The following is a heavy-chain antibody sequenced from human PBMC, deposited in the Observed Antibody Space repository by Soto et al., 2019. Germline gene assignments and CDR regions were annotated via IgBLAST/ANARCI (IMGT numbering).Heavy chain of an antibody. J-gene: IGHJ6*04. Sequence: GGSLRLSCEVSGFIFSMYSMSWVRQTPGKGLEWVAKIPQDGVDGHYADAVKGRFTISRDNGKNSLYLQMNNLRAEDTAVYYCARDHLILPAHDFFYGSDVWGGGATVTVSS. D-gene: IGHD2-21*02. CDR3: ARDHLILPAHDFFYGSDV. CDR2: IPQDGVDG. CDR1: GFIFSMYS. V-gene: IGHV3-7*03.